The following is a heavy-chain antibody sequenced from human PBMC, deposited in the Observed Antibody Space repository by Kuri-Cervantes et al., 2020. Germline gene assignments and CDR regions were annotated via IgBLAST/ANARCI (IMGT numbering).Heavy chain of an antibody. V-gene: IGHV3-33*01. CDR1: GFTFSSYG. D-gene: IGHD3-22*01. Sequence: GESLKISCAASGFTFSSYGMHWVRQAPGKGLEWVAVIWYDGSNKYYADSVKGRFTISRDNSKNTLYLQMNSLRAEDTAVYYCARDQTSGYSYYYYYGMDVWGQGTTVTVSS. J-gene: IGHJ6*02. CDR2: IWYDGSNK. CDR3: ARDQTSGYSYYYYYGMDV.